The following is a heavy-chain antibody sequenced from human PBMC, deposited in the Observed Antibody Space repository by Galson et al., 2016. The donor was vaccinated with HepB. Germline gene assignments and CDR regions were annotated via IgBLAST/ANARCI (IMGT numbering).Heavy chain of an antibody. V-gene: IGHV3-74*01. J-gene: IGHJ4*02. CDR1: GFLFNNYW. Sequence: SLRLSCAASGFLFNNYWMYWVRQGPGKGLVWVALTKTDGSSPIYADSVKGRFSISRDNAKNTLYLQMNSLRAEDTAIYYCARALNFYDNTVDYWGQGIRGTVSS. D-gene: IGHD3-22*01. CDR3: ARALNFYDNTVDY. CDR2: TKTDGSSP.